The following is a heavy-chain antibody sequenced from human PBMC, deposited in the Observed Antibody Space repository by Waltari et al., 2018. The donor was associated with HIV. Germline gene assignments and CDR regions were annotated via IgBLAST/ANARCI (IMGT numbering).Heavy chain of an antibody. CDR3: ARDGLRYSGTFYSDY. CDR2: ISTYTANT. V-gene: IGHV1-18*01. CDR1: GYTFLSYG. Sequence: QVHLVQSGAEMKKPGASVKVSCKASGYTFLSYGISWVPQAPGHGLEWMGWISTYTANTNYAQSLQGRVTMTTDTSTTTAYMELRSLTSDDTAVYYCARDGLRYSGTFYSDYWGQGTLVTVSS. J-gene: IGHJ4*02. D-gene: IGHD1-26*01.